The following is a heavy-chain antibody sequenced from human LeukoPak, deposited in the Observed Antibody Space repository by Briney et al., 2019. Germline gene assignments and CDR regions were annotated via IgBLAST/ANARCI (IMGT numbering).Heavy chain of an antibody. CDR2: IYYSGST. J-gene: IGHJ4*02. D-gene: IGHD4-17*01. V-gene: IGHV4-39*07. CDR1: GGSISSSSYY. Sequence: SETQSLTCTVSGGSISSSSYYWGWIRQPPGKGLEWIGSIYYSGSTYYNPSLKSRVTISVDTSKNQFSLKLSSVTAADTAVYYCGRETTVTTATFDYWGQGTLVTVSS. CDR3: GRETTVTTATFDY.